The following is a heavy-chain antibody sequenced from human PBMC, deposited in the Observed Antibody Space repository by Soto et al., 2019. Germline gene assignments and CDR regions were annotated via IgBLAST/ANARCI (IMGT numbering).Heavy chain of an antibody. Sequence: PGGSLRLSSAASGFTFSSYEMNWVRQAPGKGLEWVSYISSSGSTIYYADSVKGRFTISRDNAKNSLYLQMNSLRAEDTAVYYCARDQYYYDSSGYPRYDAFDIWGQGTMVTVSS. D-gene: IGHD3-22*01. V-gene: IGHV3-48*03. CDR3: ARDQYYYDSSGYPRYDAFDI. CDR2: ISSSGSTI. J-gene: IGHJ3*02. CDR1: GFTFSSYE.